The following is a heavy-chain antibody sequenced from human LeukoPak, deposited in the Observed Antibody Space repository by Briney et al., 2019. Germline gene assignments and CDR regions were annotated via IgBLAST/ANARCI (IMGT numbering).Heavy chain of an antibody. CDR3: AREARYCEHTSCYPAFGL. Sequence: SVKVSCKASGGSFSNDAINWVRQAPGQGLEWMGQIIPIYGATNYAQKFEDRVTISMDESPDTANMELSSLRSDDTAVYYCAREARYCEHTSCYPAFGLWGQGTPVTVSS. CDR2: IIPIYGAT. CDR1: GGSFSNDA. J-gene: IGHJ3*01. D-gene: IGHD2-2*01. V-gene: IGHV1-69*05.